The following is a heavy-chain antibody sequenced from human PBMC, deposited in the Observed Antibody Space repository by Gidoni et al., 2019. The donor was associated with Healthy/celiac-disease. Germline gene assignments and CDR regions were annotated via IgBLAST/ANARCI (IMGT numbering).Heavy chain of an antibody. D-gene: IGHD6-19*01. CDR3: ARHLEQWLVGGLAI. CDR1: GGSFSSSSYY. J-gene: IGHJ4*02. CDR2: MFYSGST. Sequence: QLHLQESYPGLVNPSETLSLSCTVSGGSFSSSSYYWGWIRQPPGKGLEWIGSMFYSGSTYSNPSLKSRVTISVETSKNQFSLKLSSVTDADTAVYYCARHLEQWLVGGLAIWGQGTLVTVSS. V-gene: IGHV4-39*01.